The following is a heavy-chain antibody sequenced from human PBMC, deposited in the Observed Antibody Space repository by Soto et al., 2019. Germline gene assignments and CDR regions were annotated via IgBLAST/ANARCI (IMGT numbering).Heavy chain of an antibody. Sequence: SETLSLTCTVSGGSISSYYWSWIRQPPGKVLEWIGYIYYSGSTNYNPSLKSRVTISVDTSKNQFSLKLSSVTAADTAVYYCARGGDYVWGSYRAYFDYWGQGTLVTVSS. CDR2: IYYSGST. CDR3: ARGGDYVWGSYRAYFDY. J-gene: IGHJ4*02. D-gene: IGHD3-16*02. V-gene: IGHV4-59*01. CDR1: GGSISSYY.